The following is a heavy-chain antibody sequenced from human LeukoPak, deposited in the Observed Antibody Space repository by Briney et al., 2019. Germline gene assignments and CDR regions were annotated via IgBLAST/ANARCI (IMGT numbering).Heavy chain of an antibody. CDR3: ASDSYDYGDY. J-gene: IGHJ4*02. D-gene: IGHD3-16*01. V-gene: IGHV1-2*02. CDR1: GYTFTGYY. CDR2: INPNSGGI. Sequence: GASVKVSCKASGYTFTGYYMHWVRQAPGQGLEWMGWINPNSGGINYAQKFQGKVIMIRNTSISTAYMALSRLRSDDTAVYYCASDSYDYGDYWGQGTLVTVSS.